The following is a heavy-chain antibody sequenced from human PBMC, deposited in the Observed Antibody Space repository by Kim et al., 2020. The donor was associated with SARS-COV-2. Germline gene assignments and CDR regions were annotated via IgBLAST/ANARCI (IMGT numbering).Heavy chain of an antibody. J-gene: IGHJ4*01. D-gene: IGHD3-22*01. V-gene: IGHV3-33*01. CDR3: ARVHFHYPDGSGYYYFD. Sequence: GGSLRLSCAASGFTFSSYGMHWVRQTPGKGLEWVAVIWYDGTNEQYADSVKGRFTISRDNSENMLYLQMNSLRAEDTAVYYCARVHFHYPDGSGYYYFD. CDR2: IWYDGTNE. CDR1: GFTFSSYG.